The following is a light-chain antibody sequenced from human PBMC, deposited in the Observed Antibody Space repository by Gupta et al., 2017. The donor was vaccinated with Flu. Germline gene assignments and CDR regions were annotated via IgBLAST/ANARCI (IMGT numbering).Light chain of an antibody. Sequence: DIQMTQSPSTLSATVGDTVTLTCRASPSFSTWLAWYQQKPGKAPKLQIYKASSSETGVPTRISGSVSETEFTRTSSSVQPDDFATYYCLQYNAYPRTFGHGTKVEI. V-gene: IGKV1-5*03. CDR1: PSFSTW. J-gene: IGKJ1*01. CDR3: LQYNAYPRT. CDR2: KAS.